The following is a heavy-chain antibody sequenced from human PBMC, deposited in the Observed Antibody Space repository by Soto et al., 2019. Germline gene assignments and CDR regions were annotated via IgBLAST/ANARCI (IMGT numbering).Heavy chain of an antibody. V-gene: IGHV1-46*01. Sequence: ASVKGYCKASGYTFTRHNVHWVRQDIGQGLEWMAIINPSGGTTYYVQKFEGRVTLTTDTSTSTVHMELSSLRSDDTAVYYCARVRGGGSEYFFDYWGQGTLVTVSS. CDR2: INPSGGTT. D-gene: IGHD2-15*01. CDR1: GYTFTRHN. J-gene: IGHJ4*02. CDR3: ARVRGGGSEYFFDY.